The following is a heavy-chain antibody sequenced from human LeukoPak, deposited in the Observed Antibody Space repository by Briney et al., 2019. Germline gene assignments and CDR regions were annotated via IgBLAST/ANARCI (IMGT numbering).Heavy chain of an antibody. Sequence: ASVKVSCKVSGYTLTELSMHWVRQAPGKGLEWMGGFDPEDGETIYAQKLQGRVTMTTDTSTSTAYMELRSLRSDDTAVYYCARDEYCSSTSCRLLYYYYGMDVWGQGTTVTVSS. D-gene: IGHD2-2*01. CDR2: FDPEDGET. CDR3: ARDEYCSSTSCRLLYYYYGMDV. J-gene: IGHJ6*02. CDR1: GYTLTELS. V-gene: IGHV1-24*01.